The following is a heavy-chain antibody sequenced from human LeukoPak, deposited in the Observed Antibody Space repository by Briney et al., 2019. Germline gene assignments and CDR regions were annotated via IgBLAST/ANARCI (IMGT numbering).Heavy chain of an antibody. J-gene: IGHJ2*01. V-gene: IGHV1-2*02. CDR2: INPNSGGT. CDR3: ERNNGLLKDRGMNQWLPQGYFDL. Sequence: ASVKVSCKASGYTFTCYYMHWVRQAPGQGLEWMGWINPNSGGTNYAQKFQGRVTMTRDTSISTAYMELSRLRSDDTAVYYCERNNGLLKDRGMNQWLPQGYFDLWGRGTLVTVSS. CDR1: GYTFTCYY. D-gene: IGHD6-19*01.